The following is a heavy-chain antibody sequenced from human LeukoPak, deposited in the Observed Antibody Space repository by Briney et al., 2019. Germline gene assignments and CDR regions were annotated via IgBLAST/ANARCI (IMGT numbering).Heavy chain of an antibody. V-gene: IGHV4-59*08. CDR2: IFYSGST. Sequence: SETLSLTCTVSGGSINNYYWSWIRQPPGKGLEWIGYIFYSGSTNYNPSLESRVTISIDTSKNQFSLKVNSVTAADTAVYYCARTGYYASGSSYYYGMDVWGQGTTVTVSS. D-gene: IGHD3-10*01. J-gene: IGHJ6*02. CDR3: ARTGYYASGSSYYYGMDV. CDR1: GGSINNYY.